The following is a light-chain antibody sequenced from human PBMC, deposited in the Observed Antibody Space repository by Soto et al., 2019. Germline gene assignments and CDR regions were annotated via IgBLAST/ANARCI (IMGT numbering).Light chain of an antibody. J-gene: IGLJ3*02. CDR3: TSYAGSNIWV. CDR1: SSDVGAYNY. V-gene: IGLV2-8*01. Sequence: QSALTQPPSASGSPGQSVTISCTGTSSDVGAYNYVSWYQQYPGKAPKLMIYEVSKRPSGVPDRFSGSKSGKTASLTVSGLQPEDEAVYYCTSYAGSNIWVFGGGTKLTVL. CDR2: EVS.